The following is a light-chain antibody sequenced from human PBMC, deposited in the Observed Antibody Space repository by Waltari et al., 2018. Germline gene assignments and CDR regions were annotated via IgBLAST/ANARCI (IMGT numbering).Light chain of an antibody. V-gene: IGLV3-21*02. J-gene: IGLJ2*01. Sequence: SFALTQPPSVSVAPGQTARIPCGGDNFESKGVQGVRQRSGHAPVLVIYDDRDRPSGLPERFSGSNSENTATLTINNVEAGDEADYYCQVWNSHDDHVVFGGGTKLTVL. CDR1: NFESKG. CDR2: DDR. CDR3: QVWNSHDDHVV.